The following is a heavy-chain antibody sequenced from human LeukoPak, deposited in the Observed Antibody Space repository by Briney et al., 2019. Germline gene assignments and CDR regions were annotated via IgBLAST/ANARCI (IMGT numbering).Heavy chain of an antibody. CDR2: MNPNSGNT. V-gene: IGHV1-8*01. D-gene: IGHD3-3*01. CDR1: GYTFTSYD. J-gene: IGHJ4*02. Sequence: ASVKVSCKASGYTFTSYDINWVRQATGQGLEWMGWMNPNSGNTGYAQKFQGRVTMTRNTSISTVYMELSSLRSEDTAVYYCARALNYDFWSGYYGYFDYWGQGTLVTVSS. CDR3: ARALNYDFWSGYYGYFDY.